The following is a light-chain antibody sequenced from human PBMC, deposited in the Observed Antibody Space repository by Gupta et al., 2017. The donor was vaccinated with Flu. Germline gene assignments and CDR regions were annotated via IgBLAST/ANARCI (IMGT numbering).Light chain of an antibody. CDR1: QSTSSW. Sequence: PSTLSASVGDRVTITCRASQSTSSWLAWYQQKPGKAPKLLIYKASSLESGVPSRFSDSGSGTEFTLTISSLQPDDFATYYCQQDNSYPYTFGQGTKLEIK. V-gene: IGKV1-5*03. J-gene: IGKJ2*01. CDR2: KAS. CDR3: QQDNSYPYT.